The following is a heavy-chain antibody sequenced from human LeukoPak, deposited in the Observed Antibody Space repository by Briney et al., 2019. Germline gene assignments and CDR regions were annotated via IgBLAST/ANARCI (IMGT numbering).Heavy chain of an antibody. Sequence: GGSLRLSCAASGFTFSSYGMHWVRQAPGKGLEWVAVISYDGSNKYYADSVKGRFTISRDNSKNTLYLQMSSLRAEDTAVYYCAKVRYYYDSSGYYYDYWGQGTLVTVSS. D-gene: IGHD3-22*01. CDR3: AKVRYYYDSSGYYYDY. CDR1: GFTFSSYG. J-gene: IGHJ4*02. CDR2: ISYDGSNK. V-gene: IGHV3-30*18.